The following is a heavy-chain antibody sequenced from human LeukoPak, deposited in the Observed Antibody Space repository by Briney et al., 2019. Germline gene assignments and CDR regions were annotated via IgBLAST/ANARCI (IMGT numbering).Heavy chain of an antibody. J-gene: IGHJ6*03. V-gene: IGHV1-8*01. D-gene: IGHD2-2*01. Sequence: ASVKVSCKASGYTFTSSDINWVRQATGQGLEWMGWMNPNSGNTGYAQKFQGRVTMTRNTSISTAYMELSSLRSEDTAVYYCARGQLLSRYCYYYMDVWGKGTTVTVSS. CDR1: GYTFTSSD. CDR2: MNPNSGNT. CDR3: ARGQLLSRYCYYYMDV.